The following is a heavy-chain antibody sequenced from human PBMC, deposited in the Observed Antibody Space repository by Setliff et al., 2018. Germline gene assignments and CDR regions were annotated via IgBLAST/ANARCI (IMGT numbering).Heavy chain of an antibody. D-gene: IGHD4-17*01. CDR2: IHPTSGGT. V-gene: IGHV1-2*02. CDR3: AREVLSTVVAWDY. CDR1: GYTFTTYA. Sequence: GASVKVSCKASGYTFTTYAMSWMRQAPGQGLEWMGWIHPTSGGTNYAQKFQGRVTMTRDTSISTTYMELSRLTSDDTAVYYCAREVLSTVVAWDYWGQGTLVTVSS. J-gene: IGHJ4*02.